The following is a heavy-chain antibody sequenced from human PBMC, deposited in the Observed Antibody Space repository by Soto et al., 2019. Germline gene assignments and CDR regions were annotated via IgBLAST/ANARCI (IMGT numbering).Heavy chain of an antibody. J-gene: IGHJ6*03. CDR3: ARLGGYDFWSGHASDYYYYYMDV. D-gene: IGHD3-3*01. Sequence: SETLSLTCTVSGGSISSSSYYWGWIRQPPGKGLEWIGSIYYSGSTYYNPSLKSRVTISVDTSKNQFSLKLSSVTAADTAVYYCARLGGYDFWSGHASDYYYYYMDVWGKGTTVTVSS. CDR2: IYYSGST. CDR1: GGSISSSSYY. V-gene: IGHV4-39*01.